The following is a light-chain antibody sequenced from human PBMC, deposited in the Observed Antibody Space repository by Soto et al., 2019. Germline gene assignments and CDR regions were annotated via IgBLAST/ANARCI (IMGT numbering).Light chain of an antibody. CDR3: CSYADSTTVV. CDR1: GRSYNL. V-gene: IGLV2-23*01. J-gene: IGLJ3*02. Sequence: QSALTQPASVSGAPGQSITISCTGSGRSYNLVSWFQQSPGKAPKLIIYEDNKRPSGASKLFAGSKSGNTASPTIAGLQPDDEADYYCCSYADSTTVVFGGGTKLTVL. CDR2: EDN.